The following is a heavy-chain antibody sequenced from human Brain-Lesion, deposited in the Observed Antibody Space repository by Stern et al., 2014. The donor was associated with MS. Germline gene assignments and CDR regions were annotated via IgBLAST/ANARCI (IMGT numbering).Heavy chain of an antibody. Sequence: EVQLEESGGGLVKPGGSLGLSCEASGFTFNSYSMNWVRQAPGKGLEGVSSIGVGTDYIYYADSVKGRFTISRDNAKNSLFLQMNTLRAEDTGVYYCARVDCSGTNCFYYYYGMDVWGQGTTVTVSS. CDR1: GFTFNSYS. CDR2: IGVGTDYI. CDR3: ARVDCSGTNCFYYYYGMDV. V-gene: IGHV3-21*01. D-gene: IGHD2-2*01. J-gene: IGHJ6*02.